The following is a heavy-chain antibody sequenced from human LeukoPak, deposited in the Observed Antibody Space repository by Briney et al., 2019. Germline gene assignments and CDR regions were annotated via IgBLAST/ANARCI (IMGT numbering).Heavy chain of an antibody. D-gene: IGHD3-22*01. V-gene: IGHV3-9*01. Sequence: GRSLRLSCVVSGFTFDDYAMHWVRQAPGKGLEWVSGISWNSGSMGYADSVKGRFTISRDNAKNSLYLQMNSLRAEDTALYYCAKDPKYDSSGYYDYWGQGTLVTVSS. CDR2: ISWNSGSM. J-gene: IGHJ4*02. CDR1: GFTFDDYA. CDR3: AKDPKYDSSGYYDY.